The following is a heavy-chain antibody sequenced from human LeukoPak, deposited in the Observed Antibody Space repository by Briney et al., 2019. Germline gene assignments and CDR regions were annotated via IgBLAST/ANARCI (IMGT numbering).Heavy chain of an antibody. CDR1: GFTFSSYG. CDR3: ARGSGIVACYNEFYFGL. CDR2: INSDGSGT. V-gene: IGHV3-74*01. D-gene: IGHD2-21*01. J-gene: IGHJ4*02. Sequence: GGSLRLSCAASGFTFSSYGMHWVRQAPGKGLMWVSRINSDGSGTTYADSVRGRFTISRDNAKSTLYLQMNSLIADDTAVYYCARGSGIVACYNEFYFGLWGQGTLVTVSS.